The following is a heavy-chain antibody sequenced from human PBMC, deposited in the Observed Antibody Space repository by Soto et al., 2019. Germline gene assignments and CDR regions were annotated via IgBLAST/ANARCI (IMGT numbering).Heavy chain of an antibody. J-gene: IGHJ4*02. V-gene: IGHV3-7*01. Sequence: EVQLVESGGGLVQPGGSLRLSCAASGFTFSSYWMSWVRQAPGKGLEWVANINRHGSDINYVDSVKGRFTISRDNAKNSLYLQVDDLRAEDWAMYSCVRDGVAEDYWGQGTLVTVSS. CDR1: GFTFSSYW. CDR3: VRDGVAEDY. D-gene: IGHD2-15*01. CDR2: INRHGSDI.